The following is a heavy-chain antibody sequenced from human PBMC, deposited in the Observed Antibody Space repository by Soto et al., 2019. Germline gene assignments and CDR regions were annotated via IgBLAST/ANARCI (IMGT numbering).Heavy chain of an antibody. Sequence: RQATGKGLEWMGWMNPNSGNTGYAQKFQGRVTMTRNTSISTAYMELSSLRSEDTAVYYCARTLYGDNVDYWGQGTLVTVSS. CDR2: MNPNSGNT. J-gene: IGHJ4*02. D-gene: IGHD4-17*01. CDR3: ARTLYGDNVDY. V-gene: IGHV1-8*01.